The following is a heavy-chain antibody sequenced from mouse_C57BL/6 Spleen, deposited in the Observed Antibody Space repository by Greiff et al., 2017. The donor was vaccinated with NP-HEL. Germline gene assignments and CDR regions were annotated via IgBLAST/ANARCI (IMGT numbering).Heavy chain of an antibody. J-gene: IGHJ3*01. Sequence: VQLKESGPELVKPGASVKIPCKASGYTFTDYNMDWVKQSHGKSLEWIGDINPNNGGTIYNQKFKGKATLTVDKCSSTAYMELRSLTSEDTAVYYCARRYNDYPRGFAYWGQGALVTVSA. CDR1: GYTFTDYN. CDR2: INPNNGGT. CDR3: ARRYNDYPRGFAY. D-gene: IGHD2-4*01. V-gene: IGHV1-18*01.